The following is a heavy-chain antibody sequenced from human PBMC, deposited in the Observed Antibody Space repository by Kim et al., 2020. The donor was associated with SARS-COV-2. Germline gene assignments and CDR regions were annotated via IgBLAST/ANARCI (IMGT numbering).Heavy chain of an antibody. V-gene: IGHV3-30*02. Sequence: ADSMKGRFTISRDNSKNTLYLQMNSLRAEDTAVYYCAKEVDFWSGYGFAYWGQGTLVTVSS. CDR3: AKEVDFWSGYGFAY. D-gene: IGHD3-3*01. J-gene: IGHJ4*02.